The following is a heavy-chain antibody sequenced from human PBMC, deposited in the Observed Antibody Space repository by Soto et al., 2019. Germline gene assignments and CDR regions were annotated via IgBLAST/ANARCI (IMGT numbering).Heavy chain of an antibody. CDR3: ARESVAGLDAFDI. V-gene: IGHV3-33*01. D-gene: IGHD6-19*01. J-gene: IGHJ3*02. CDR1: GFTFSSYG. CDR2: IWYDGSNK. Sequence: QVQLVESGGGVVQPGRSLRLSCAASGFTFSSYGMRWVRQAPGKGLEWVAVIWYDGSNKYYADSVKGRFTISRDNSKNTLYLQMNSLRAEDTAVYYCARESVAGLDAFDIWGQGTMVTVSS.